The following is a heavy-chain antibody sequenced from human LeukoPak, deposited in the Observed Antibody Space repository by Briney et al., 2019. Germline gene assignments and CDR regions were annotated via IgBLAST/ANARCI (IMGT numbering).Heavy chain of an antibody. Sequence: GGSLRLSCAASGFTFSNYCMHWVRQPPGKGLEWVAIISYDGSNKYYADFVKGRFTISRDNSKNTLYLQMNSLRAEDTAVYYCAKSCLDTYYDTLTGSDYWGQGTLVTVSS. CDR2: ISYDGSNK. CDR1: GFTFSNYC. D-gene: IGHD3-9*01. V-gene: IGHV3-30*18. CDR3: AKSCLDTYYDTLTGSDY. J-gene: IGHJ4*02.